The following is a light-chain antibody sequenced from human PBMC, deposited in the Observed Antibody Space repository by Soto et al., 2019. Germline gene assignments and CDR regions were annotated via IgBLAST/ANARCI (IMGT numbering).Light chain of an antibody. CDR1: SSDVGGYKY. CDR3: SSYASSSTPYV. V-gene: IGLV2-14*01. J-gene: IGLJ1*01. CDR2: DVS. Sequence: QSVLTQPASVSGSPGQSITISCTGTSSDVGGYKYVSWYQQHPGKAPKLMIYDVSNRPSGVSNRFSGSKSGNTASLTISGLQAEDEADYYCSSYASSSTPYVFGTGTKLTVL.